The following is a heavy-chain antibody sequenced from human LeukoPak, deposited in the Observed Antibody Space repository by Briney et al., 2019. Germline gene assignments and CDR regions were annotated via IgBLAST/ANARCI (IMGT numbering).Heavy chain of an antibody. D-gene: IGHD2-15*01. Sequence: ASVKVSCKASGGTFSSYAISWVRQAPGQGLEWMGWINPNSGGTNYAQKFQGWVTMTRDTSISTAYMELSRLRSDDTAVYYCARSDCSGGSCYSDYWGQGTLVTVSS. V-gene: IGHV1-2*04. J-gene: IGHJ4*02. CDR3: ARSDCSGGSCYSDY. CDR2: INPNSGGT. CDR1: GGTFSSYA.